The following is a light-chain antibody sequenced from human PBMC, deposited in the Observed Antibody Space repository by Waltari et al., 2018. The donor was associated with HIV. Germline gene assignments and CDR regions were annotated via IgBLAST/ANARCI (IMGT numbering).Light chain of an antibody. V-gene: IGLV2-14*01. CDR2: EVS. CDR3: SSYTTSSTWV. J-gene: IGLJ3*02. Sequence: SALTPPASVSGSHGQSITISCTGTSRYIGGYKYVSWYQQQPGKAPKLMIAEVSNRPSGVSNRFSGSKSGNTASLTISGLQAEDEADYYCSSYTTSSTWVFGGGTKLTVL. CDR1: SRYIGGYKY.